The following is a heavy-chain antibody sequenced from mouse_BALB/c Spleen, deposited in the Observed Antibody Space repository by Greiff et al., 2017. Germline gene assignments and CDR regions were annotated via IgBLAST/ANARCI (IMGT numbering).Heavy chain of an antibody. V-gene: IGHV1S127*01. CDR2: IDPSDSYT. J-gene: IGHJ2*01. CDR3: TRSERGDD. CDR1: GYTFTSYW. Sequence: QVQLQQSGAELVKPGASVKMSCKASGYTFTSYWMHWVKQRPGQGLEWIGTIDPSDSYTSYNQKFKGKATLTVDTTSSPAYMHLSSLKSEDSAVYYCTRSERGDDWGQGTTLTVSS.